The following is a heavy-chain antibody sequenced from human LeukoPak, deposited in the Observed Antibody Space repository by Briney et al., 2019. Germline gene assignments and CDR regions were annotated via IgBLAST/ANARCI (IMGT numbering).Heavy chain of an antibody. V-gene: IGHV1-2*02. CDR1: GYTFTGYY. Sequence: ASVKVSCKASGYTFTGYYMHWVRQAPGQGLEWMGWINPNSGGTNYAQKFQGRVTMTRDTSISTAYMELSRLRSDDTAVYYCARDLREVPADPDYYYYYMDVWGKGTTVTVSS. CDR3: ARDLREVPADPDYYYYYMDV. CDR2: INPNSGGT. J-gene: IGHJ6*03. D-gene: IGHD2-2*01.